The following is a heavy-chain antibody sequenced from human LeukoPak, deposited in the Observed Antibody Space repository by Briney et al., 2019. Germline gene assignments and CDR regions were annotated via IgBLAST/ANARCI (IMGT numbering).Heavy chain of an antibody. CDR2: NYYGGST. D-gene: IGHD3-22*01. J-gene: IGHJ3*02. V-gene: IGHV4-39*07. CDR3: ARANYYDSDDAFDI. CDR1: GASISSSSYY. Sequence: SHTLSLTCTVSGASISSSSYYWGWIRQPRGRGLDWIGSNYYGGSTYYNPSLKSRVTISVDTSKNQFSLKMSSVTAADTAVYYCARANYYDSDDAFDIWGQGTMVTVSS.